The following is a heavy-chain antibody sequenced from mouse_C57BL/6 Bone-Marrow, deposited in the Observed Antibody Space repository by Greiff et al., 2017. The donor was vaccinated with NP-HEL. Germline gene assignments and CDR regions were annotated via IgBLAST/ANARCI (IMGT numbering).Heavy chain of an antibody. CDR2: IHPSDSDT. CDR3: AFLYGYSAWFAY. V-gene: IGHV1-74*01. CDR1: GYTFTSYW. D-gene: IGHD2-2*01. Sequence: QVQLKQPGAELVKPGASVKVSCKASGYTFTSYWMHWVKQRPGQGLEWIGRIHPSDSDTNYNQKFKGKATLTVDKSSSTAYMQLSSLTSEDSAVYYCAFLYGYSAWFAYWGQGTLVTVSA. J-gene: IGHJ3*01.